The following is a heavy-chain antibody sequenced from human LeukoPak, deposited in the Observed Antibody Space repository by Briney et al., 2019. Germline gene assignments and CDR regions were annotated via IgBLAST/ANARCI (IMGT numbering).Heavy chain of an antibody. V-gene: IGHV1-8*01. CDR3: ARGDSSSWYVGIHYYYYCMDV. CDR1: GYTFTSYD. Sequence: ASVKVSCKASGYTFTSYDINWVRQATGQGLEWMGWMNPNSGNTGYAQKFQGRVTMARNTSISTAYMELSSLRSEDTAVHYCARGDSSSWYVGIHYYYYCMDVWGKGTTVTVSS. J-gene: IGHJ6*03. CDR2: MNPNSGNT. D-gene: IGHD6-13*01.